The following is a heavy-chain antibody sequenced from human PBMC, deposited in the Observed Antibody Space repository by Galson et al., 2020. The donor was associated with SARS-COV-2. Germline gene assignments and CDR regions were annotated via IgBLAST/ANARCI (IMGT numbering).Heavy chain of an antibody. V-gene: IGHV4-31*03. J-gene: IGHJ4*02. CDR2: IYYSGST. Sequence: SETLSLTCTVSGGSISSGGYYWSWIRQHPGKGLEWIGYIYYSGSTYYNPSLESRVTISVDTSKNQFSLKLSSVTAADTAVYYCARGGRGGVFGVVIQSFDYWGQGTLVTVSS. CDR3: ARGGRGGVFGVVIQSFDY. D-gene: IGHD3-3*01. CDR1: GGSISSGGYY.